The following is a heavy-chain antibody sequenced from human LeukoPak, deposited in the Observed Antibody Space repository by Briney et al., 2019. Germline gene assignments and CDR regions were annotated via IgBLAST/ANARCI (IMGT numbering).Heavy chain of an antibody. D-gene: IGHD4-17*01. V-gene: IGHV1-3*01. CDR2: INAGNGNT. Sequence: ASVKVSCKASGYTFTSYAMHWVRQAPGQRLEWMGWINAGNGNTKYSQKFQGRVTITRDTSASTAYMELSSLRSEDTAVYYCARATTVTTVWYYYGMDVWGQGTTVTVSS. J-gene: IGHJ6*02. CDR3: ARATTVTTVWYYYGMDV. CDR1: GYTFTSYA.